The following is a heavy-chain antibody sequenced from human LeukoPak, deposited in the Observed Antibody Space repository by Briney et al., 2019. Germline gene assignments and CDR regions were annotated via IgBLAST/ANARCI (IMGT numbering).Heavy chain of an antibody. CDR3: IRGVSGCYSYYARDV. CDR2: INGAGTTT. Sequence: GGSLRLSCGASGYSFSRYWMHRVRQVPGKGLVWVSRINGAGTTTTYADSVKGRFTISRDNAKNTLSLEMDSLRVEDTAVYYCIRGVSGCYSYYARDVWGQGTTVIVSS. V-gene: IGHV3-74*01. D-gene: IGHD1-26*01. J-gene: IGHJ6*02. CDR1: GYSFSRYW.